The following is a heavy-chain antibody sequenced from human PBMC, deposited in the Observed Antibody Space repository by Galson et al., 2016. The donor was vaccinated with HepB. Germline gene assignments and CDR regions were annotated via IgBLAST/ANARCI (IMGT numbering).Heavy chain of an antibody. CDR3: TRVIRASDRRYYYYYGMDV. Sequence: SLRLSCAASGFTFRTYTIHWVRQAPGKGLEWVALISSDGNKKYYADSVKGRFTISRDNSKNTLSLQMNSLRAEDTAVYYCTRVIRASDRRYYYYYGMDVWGQGTTVTVSS. J-gene: IGHJ6*02. D-gene: IGHD1-14*01. CDR1: GFTFRTYT. CDR2: ISSDGNKK. V-gene: IGHV3-30*04.